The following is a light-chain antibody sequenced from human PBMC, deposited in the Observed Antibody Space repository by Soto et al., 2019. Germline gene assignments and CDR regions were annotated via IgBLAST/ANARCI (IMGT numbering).Light chain of an antibody. J-gene: IGKJ1*01. CDR1: QGIRND. V-gene: IGKV1-17*01. CDR2: ASY. Sequence: IQLTQSPSSLSASVGDRVTITCRASQGIRNDLGWHQQKPGKDPQRLVFASYNLQSGVQSSFSGSGSGTEFTLTISSLQPEDVATYYCLQHNTYPRTFGQGTRVEIK. CDR3: LQHNTYPRT.